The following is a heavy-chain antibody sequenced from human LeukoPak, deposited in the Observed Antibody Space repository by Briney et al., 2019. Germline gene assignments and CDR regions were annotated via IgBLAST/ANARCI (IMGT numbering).Heavy chain of an antibody. Sequence: GGSLRLSCAASGLAFSAYKMHWVRQAPRKGLVWVSRISTDGYTTDYADFVQGRFTASRDNTKNTWSLEMNSLRAEDSAVYYCASPKRGGAFDMWGQGTVVTVSS. V-gene: IGHV3-74*01. CDR1: GLAFSAYK. J-gene: IGHJ3*02. D-gene: IGHD2-15*01. CDR3: ASPKRGGAFDM. CDR2: ISTDGYTT.